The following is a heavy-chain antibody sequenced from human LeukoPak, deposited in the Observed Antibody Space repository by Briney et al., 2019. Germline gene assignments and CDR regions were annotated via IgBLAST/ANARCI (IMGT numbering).Heavy chain of an antibody. CDR2: ISWNSGSI. V-gene: IGHV3-9*01. J-gene: IGHJ5*02. D-gene: IGHD2-2*01. Sequence: PGRSLRLSCAASGFTFDDYAMHWVRQAPGKGLEWVSGISWNSGSIGYADSVKGRFTISRDNAKNSLYLQMNSLRAEDTALYYCAKDATAAILGWLDPWGQGTLVTVSS. CDR3: AKDATAAILGWLDP. CDR1: GFTFDDYA.